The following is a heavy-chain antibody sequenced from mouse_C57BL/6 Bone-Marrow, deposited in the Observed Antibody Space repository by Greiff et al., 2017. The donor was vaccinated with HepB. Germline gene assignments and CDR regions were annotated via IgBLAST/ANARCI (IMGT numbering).Heavy chain of an antibody. D-gene: IGHD1-1*01. CDR2: IYPRSGNT. V-gene: IGHV1-81*01. J-gene: IGHJ3*01. CDR3: ASPYGSSPAWFAY. CDR1: GYTFTSYG. Sequence: QVQLQQSGAELARPGASVKLSCKASGYTFTSYGISWVKQRTGQGLEWIGEIYPRSGNTYYNEKFKGKATLTADKSSSTAYMELRSLTSEDSAVYFCASPYGSSPAWFAYWGQGTLVTVSA.